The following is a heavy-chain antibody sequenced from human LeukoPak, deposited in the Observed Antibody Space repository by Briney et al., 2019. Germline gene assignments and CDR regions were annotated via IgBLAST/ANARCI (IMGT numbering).Heavy chain of an antibody. CDR3: ARGMCSTSFMVWFDP. CDR1: GYTFTSYG. J-gene: IGHJ5*02. CDR2: ISAYNGNT. V-gene: IGHV1-18*01. D-gene: IGHD2-2*01. Sequence: GVSVKVSCKASGYTFTSYGISWVRQAPGQGLEWMGWISAYNGNTNYAQKLQGRVTMTTDTSTSTAYMELRSLRSDDTAVYYCARGMCSTSFMVWFDPWGQGTLVTVSS.